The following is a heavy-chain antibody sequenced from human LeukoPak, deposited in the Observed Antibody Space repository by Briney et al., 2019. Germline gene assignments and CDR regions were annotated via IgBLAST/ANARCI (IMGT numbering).Heavy chain of an antibody. CDR1: GFTFCIYS. J-gene: IGHJ3*02. CDR3: ARGAMTGAFDI. Sequence: TGGSLRLSCAASGFTFCIYSMNWVRQAPGKGLEWVSYISSSSSTIYYADSVKGRFTISRDNAKNSLYLQMNSLRAEDTAVYYCARGAMTGAFDIWGQGTMVTVSS. CDR2: ISSSSSTI. D-gene: IGHD1-14*01. V-gene: IGHV3-48*01.